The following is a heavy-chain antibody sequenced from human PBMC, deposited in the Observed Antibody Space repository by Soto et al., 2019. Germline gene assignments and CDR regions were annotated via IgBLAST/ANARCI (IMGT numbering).Heavy chain of an antibody. CDR2: IIPIFGTA. Sequence: QVQLVQSGAEVKKPGSSVKVSCKASGGTFSSYAISWVRQAPGQGLEWMGGIIPIFGTANYAQKFQGRVTITADESTSTAYMELSSLRSEDTAVYYCATTRDWVVAANNWFDPWGQGTLVTVSS. J-gene: IGHJ5*02. CDR3: ATTRDWVVAANNWFDP. CDR1: GGTFSSYA. D-gene: IGHD2-15*01. V-gene: IGHV1-69*01.